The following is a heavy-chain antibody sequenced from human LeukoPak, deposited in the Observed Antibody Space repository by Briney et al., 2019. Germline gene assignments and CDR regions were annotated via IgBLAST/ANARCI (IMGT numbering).Heavy chain of an antibody. CDR3: ARAYTVTAPFDY. Sequence: GGSLRLSCTASGFSFSGYWMTWVRQTPGKGLEWVANINQDGSKKSYVDSVKGRFTISRDNAKNLLYLQMNSLRAEDTAVYYCARAYTVTAPFDYWGQGTLVTVSS. CDR1: GFSFSGYW. D-gene: IGHD4-17*01. CDR2: INQDGSKK. J-gene: IGHJ4*02. V-gene: IGHV3-7*03.